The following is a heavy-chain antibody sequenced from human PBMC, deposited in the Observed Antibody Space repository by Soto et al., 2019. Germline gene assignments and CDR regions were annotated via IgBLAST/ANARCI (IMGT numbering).Heavy chain of an antibody. CDR2: ISESGDNT. V-gene: IGHV3-23*01. CDR3: TRGRGYGVPFDP. CDR1: GFTFSSYA. Sequence: EVQLLESGGGSVQPGGSLRLSCAASGFTFSSYAMTWARQAPGKGLEWVSGISESGDNTYYADSVKGRFSISRDDSKNTLYLQMNCLRVEDTAVYYCTRGRGYGVPFDPWGQGTLVTVSS. J-gene: IGHJ5*02. D-gene: IGHD5-12*01.